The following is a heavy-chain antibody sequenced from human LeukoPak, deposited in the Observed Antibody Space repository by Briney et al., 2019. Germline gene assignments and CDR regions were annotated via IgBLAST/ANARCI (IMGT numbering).Heavy chain of an antibody. D-gene: IGHD6-6*01. CDR2: ISSSSSNM. Sequence: GGSLRLSCAASGFTFSSYSMNWVRQAPGKGLEWLSYISSSSSNMYYADSVKGRFTISRDNAENSLYLQMSSLGDDDTAVYYCVKETDEYSSSSSDYWGQGTLVTVSS. V-gene: IGHV3-48*02. J-gene: IGHJ4*02. CDR1: GFTFSSYS. CDR3: VKETDEYSSSSSDY.